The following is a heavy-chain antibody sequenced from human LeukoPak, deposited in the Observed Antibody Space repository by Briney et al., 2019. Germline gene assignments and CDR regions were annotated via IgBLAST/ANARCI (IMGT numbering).Heavy chain of an antibody. J-gene: IGHJ1*01. CDR2: IYSGGST. D-gene: IGHD2-15*01. CDR1: GFTVSSHY. Sequence: GGSLRLSCAASGFTVSSHYMSWVRQAPGKGLEWVSVIYSGGSTFYADSVKGRFTISRDNSKNTLYLQMNSLRAEDTAVYYCASDSYSPEYFQHWGQGTLVTVSS. V-gene: IGHV3-66*01. CDR3: ASDSYSPEYFQH.